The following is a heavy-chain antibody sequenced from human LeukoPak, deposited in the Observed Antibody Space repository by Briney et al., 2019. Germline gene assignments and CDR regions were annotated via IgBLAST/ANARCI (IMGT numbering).Heavy chain of an antibody. Sequence: WETLSLTCVVSGYSISSGYRWGCIRQSPEKGLERIGSIHYSGSTDYNPSLKSRVTISIDTSNNQFSLRLRSVTAADTAVYYCARETGYYGSGSGIDYWGQGTLVTVSS. D-gene: IGHD3-10*01. CDR3: ARETGYYGSGSGIDY. V-gene: IGHV4-38-2*02. CDR2: IHYSGST. J-gene: IGHJ4*02. CDR1: GYSISSGYR.